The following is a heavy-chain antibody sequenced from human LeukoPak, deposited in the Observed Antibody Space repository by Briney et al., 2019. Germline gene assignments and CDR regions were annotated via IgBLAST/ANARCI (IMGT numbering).Heavy chain of an antibody. CDR2: MNPNSGNT. V-gene: IGHV1-8*01. Sequence: ASVKVSCKASGYTFTSYDINWVRQATGQGLEWMGWMNPNSGNTGYAQKFQGRVTMTRNTSISTAYMELSSLRSEDTAVYYCARMATIFYYYYYYMDVWAKGPRSPSP. D-gene: IGHD5-24*01. CDR1: GYTFTSYD. CDR3: ARMATIFYYYYYYMDV. J-gene: IGHJ6*03.